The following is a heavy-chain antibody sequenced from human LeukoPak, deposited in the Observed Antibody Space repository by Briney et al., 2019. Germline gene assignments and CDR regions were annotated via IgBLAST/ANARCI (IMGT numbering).Heavy chain of an antibody. D-gene: IGHD3-22*01. V-gene: IGHV4-34*01. CDR3: ARGVGSSGYYEGFDY. Sequence: SETLSLTCAVYGGSFSGYYWSWIRQPSGKGLEWIGEINHSGSTNYNPSLKSRVTISVDTSKNQFSLKLSSVTAADTAVYYCARGVGSSGYYEGFDYGGQGTLVTVSS. J-gene: IGHJ4*02. CDR1: GGSFSGYY. CDR2: INHSGST.